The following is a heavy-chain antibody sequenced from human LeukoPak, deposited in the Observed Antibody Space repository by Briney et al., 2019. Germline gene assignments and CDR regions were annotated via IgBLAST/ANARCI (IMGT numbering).Heavy chain of an antibody. D-gene: IGHD3-10*01. Sequence: PGGSLRLSCAASGFTFSSYGMHWVRQAPGKGLEWVAVISYDGSNKYYADSVKGRFTISRDNSKNTLYLQMNSLRAEDTDIYYCASGSTPGNGYYFDSWGQGTLVTVSS. CDR1: GFTFSSYG. J-gene: IGHJ4*02. CDR2: ISYDGSNK. V-gene: IGHV3-30*03. CDR3: ASGSTPGNGYYFDS.